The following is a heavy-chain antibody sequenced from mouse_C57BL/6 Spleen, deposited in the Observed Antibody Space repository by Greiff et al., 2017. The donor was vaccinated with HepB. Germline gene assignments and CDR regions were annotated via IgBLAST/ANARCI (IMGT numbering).Heavy chain of an antibody. CDR3: ARDPGSSYVGFAY. Sequence: EVKVEESGPGLVKPSQSLSLTCSVTGYSITSGYYWNWIRQFPGNKLEWMGYISYDGSNNYNPSLKNRISITRDTSKNQFFLKLNSVTTEDTATYYCARDPGSSYVGFAYWGQGTLVTVSA. CDR2: ISYDGSN. D-gene: IGHD1-1*01. V-gene: IGHV3-6*01. CDR1: GYSITSGYY. J-gene: IGHJ3*01.